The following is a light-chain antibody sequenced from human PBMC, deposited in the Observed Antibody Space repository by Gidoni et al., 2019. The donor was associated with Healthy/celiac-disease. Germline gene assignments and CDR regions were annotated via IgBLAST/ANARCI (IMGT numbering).Light chain of an antibody. J-gene: IGKJ4*01. CDR3: QQYNSCPLT. CDR2: KAS. CDR1: QSISSW. V-gene: IGKV1-5*03. Sequence: DIQMTQSPSTLSASVGDRVTITCRASQSISSWLAWYQQKPGKAPKLLNYKASSLESGVPSRFSGSGSGTEFTLTISSLQPDDFATYYCQQYNSCPLTFGGGTKVEIK.